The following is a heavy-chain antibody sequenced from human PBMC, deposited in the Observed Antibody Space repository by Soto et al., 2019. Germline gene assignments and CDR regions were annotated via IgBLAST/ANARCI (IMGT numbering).Heavy chain of an antibody. CDR3: ASWREGYYSFIY. CDR1: GFPLSNYT. J-gene: IGHJ4*02. CDR2: DNTRDYRT. Sequence: HPGGSVRLSCAVSGFPLSNYTMTWVRHSPRKGLEWVASDNTRDYRTFYADSVEGRFTISRDNRKNMLYLQLTSLTVDDTGVYYCASWREGYYSFIYWGPGALLTVFS. D-gene: IGHD2-15*01. V-gene: IGHV3-23*05.